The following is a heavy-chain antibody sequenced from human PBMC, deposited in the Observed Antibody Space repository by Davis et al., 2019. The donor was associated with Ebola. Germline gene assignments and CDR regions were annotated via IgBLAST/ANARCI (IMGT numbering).Heavy chain of an antibody. D-gene: IGHD1-26*01. CDR2: ISHDGTIT. Sequence: GESLKISCAASGFAFSSYVMHWVRQAPGKGLVWVSRISHDGTITTYADSVKGRFTISRDNAKDTVYLQMNSLRAEDTAVYYCAKSVEWERSFDFWGQGTLVTVSS. CDR1: GFAFSSYV. J-gene: IGHJ4*02. V-gene: IGHV3-74*01. CDR3: AKSVEWERSFDF.